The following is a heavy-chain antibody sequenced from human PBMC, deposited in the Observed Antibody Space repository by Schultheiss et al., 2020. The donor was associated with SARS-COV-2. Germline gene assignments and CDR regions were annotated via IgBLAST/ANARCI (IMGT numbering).Heavy chain of an antibody. Sequence: SETLSLTCTVSGGSISSYYWSWIRQPPGKGLEWIGYIYHSGSTNYNPSLKSRVTISVDTSKNQFSLKLSSVTAADTAVYYCARGSSSSWFDPWGQGTLVTVSS. CDR2: IYHSGST. V-gene: IGHV4-59*01. D-gene: IGHD6-6*01. CDR3: ARGSSSSWFDP. CDR1: GGSISSYY. J-gene: IGHJ5*02.